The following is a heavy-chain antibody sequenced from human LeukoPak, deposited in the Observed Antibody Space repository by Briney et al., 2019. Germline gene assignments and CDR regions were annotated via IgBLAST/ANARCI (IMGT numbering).Heavy chain of an antibody. D-gene: IGHD6-13*01. J-gene: IGHJ4*02. CDR1: GFTFSSYS. CDR2: INILSNYI. Sequence: KPGGSLRLSCAASGFTFSSYSMNWVRQAPGKGLEWVSSINILSNYIYYADSVKGRFTISRDNAKNSLYLQMNSLRAEDTAVYYCARGQAGSLLDYWGQGILVTVSS. CDR3: ARGQAGSLLDY. V-gene: IGHV3-21*04.